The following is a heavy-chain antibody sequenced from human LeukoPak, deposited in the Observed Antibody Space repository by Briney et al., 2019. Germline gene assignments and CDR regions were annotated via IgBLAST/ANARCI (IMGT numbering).Heavy chain of an antibody. CDR3: AKDPRIAAAYYFDY. V-gene: IGHV3-30*18. D-gene: IGHD6-6*01. J-gene: IGHJ4*02. CDR1: GFTFSGFA. CDR2: ILRVGREN. Sequence: GGSLRLSCVAPGFTFSGFATHWVRQAPGKGLEWVAVILRVGRENHHADSVKGRFTISRDNSKNTLYLQKNSLRAEDMAVYFCAKDPRIAAAYYFDYWGQGTLVTVSS.